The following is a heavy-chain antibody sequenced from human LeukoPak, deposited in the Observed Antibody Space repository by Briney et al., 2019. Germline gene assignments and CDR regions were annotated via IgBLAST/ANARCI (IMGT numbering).Heavy chain of an antibody. CDR2: IYYSGST. Sequence: SETLSLTCAVCGGSFSGYYWSWIRQPPGKGLEWIGSIYYSGSTYYNPSLKSRVTISVDTSKNQFSLKLSSVTAADTAVYYCARLDSGWYRGPFDYWGQGTLVTVSS. J-gene: IGHJ4*02. CDR1: GGSFSGYY. D-gene: IGHD6-19*01. CDR3: ARLDSGWYRGPFDY. V-gene: IGHV4-34*01.